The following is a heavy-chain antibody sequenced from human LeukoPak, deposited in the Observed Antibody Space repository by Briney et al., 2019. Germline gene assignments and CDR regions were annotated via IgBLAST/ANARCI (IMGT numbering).Heavy chain of an antibody. J-gene: IGHJ4*02. CDR2: IYYSGTT. V-gene: IGHV4-30-4*01. Sequence: SETLSLTCTVSGGSVSSGDYYWSWIRQHPGKGLEWIGYIYYSGTTYYSPSLKSRPTISLDTSKNQFSLKLTSVTAADTAVYFCARAAQNWNNAPYFDFWGQETLVTVSS. CDR3: ARAAQNWNNAPYFDF. CDR1: GGSVSSGDYY. D-gene: IGHD1/OR15-1a*01.